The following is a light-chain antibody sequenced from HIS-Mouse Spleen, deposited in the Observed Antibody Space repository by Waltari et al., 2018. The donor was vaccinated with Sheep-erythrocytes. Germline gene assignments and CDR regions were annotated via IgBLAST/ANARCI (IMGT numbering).Light chain of an antibody. Sequence: QSALTQPASVSGSPGQSITISCTGTSSDVGSYNLVSWYQQHPGKAPKLMIYEGSKRPSGVSNGFSGSKSGNTASLTISGLPAEDEADYYCCSYAGSSTWVFGGGTKLTVL. CDR2: EGS. CDR3: CSYAGSSTWV. V-gene: IGLV2-23*01. CDR1: SSDVGSYNL. J-gene: IGLJ3*02.